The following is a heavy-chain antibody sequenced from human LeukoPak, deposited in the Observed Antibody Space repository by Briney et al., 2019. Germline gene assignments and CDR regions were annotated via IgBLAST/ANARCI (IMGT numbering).Heavy chain of an antibody. Sequence: SETLSLTCAVYGGSFSGYYWSWIRQPPGKGLEWIGEINHSGSTNYNPSLKSRVTISVGTYKNQFSLKLSSVTAADTAVYYCARGRAAAGRLDYWGQGTLVTVSS. V-gene: IGHV4-34*01. D-gene: IGHD6-13*01. CDR2: INHSGST. J-gene: IGHJ4*02. CDR1: GGSFSGYY. CDR3: ARGRAAAGRLDY.